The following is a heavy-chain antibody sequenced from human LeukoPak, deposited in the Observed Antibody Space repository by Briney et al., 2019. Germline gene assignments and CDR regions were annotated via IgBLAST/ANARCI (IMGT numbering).Heavy chain of an antibody. CDR2: IRYDGSNK. D-gene: IGHD6-19*01. CDR1: GFTFSSYG. CDR3: ARDGAVAGPGDI. J-gene: IGHJ3*02. Sequence: TGGSLRLSCAASGFTFSSYGMHWVRQAPGKGLEWVAFIRYDGSNKYYADSVKGRFTISRDNAKNTLYLQMNSLRAEDTAVYYCARDGAVAGPGDIWGQGTMVTVSS. V-gene: IGHV3-30*02.